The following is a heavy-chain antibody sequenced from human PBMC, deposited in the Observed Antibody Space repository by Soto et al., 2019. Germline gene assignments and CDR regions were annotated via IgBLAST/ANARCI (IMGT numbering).Heavy chain of an antibody. CDR3: AKDRAFCSGGSCYEAIGAFDY. J-gene: IGHJ4*02. D-gene: IGHD2-15*01. CDR1: GFTFSSYG. Sequence: PGGSLRLSCAASGFTFSSYGMHWVRQAPGKGLEWVAVISYDGSNKYYADSVKGRFTISRDNSKNTLYLQMNSLRAEDTAVYYCAKDRAFCSGGSCYEAIGAFDYWGQGTLVTVSS. CDR2: ISYDGSNK. V-gene: IGHV3-30*18.